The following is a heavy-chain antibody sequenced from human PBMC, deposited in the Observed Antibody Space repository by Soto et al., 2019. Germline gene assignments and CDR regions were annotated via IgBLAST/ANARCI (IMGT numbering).Heavy chain of an antibody. V-gene: IGHV1-24*01. J-gene: IGHJ4*02. CDR3: ATENPTGTTFY. CDR2: FDPEDGET. Sequence: VKVSRKSAGYRLTEVSMHCVRQAPGKGLEWMGGFDPEDGETIYAQKFQGRVTMTEDTSTDTAYMELSSLRSEDTAVYYCATENPTGTTFYWGQGTLVTVSS. CDR1: GYRLTEVS. D-gene: IGHD1-1*01.